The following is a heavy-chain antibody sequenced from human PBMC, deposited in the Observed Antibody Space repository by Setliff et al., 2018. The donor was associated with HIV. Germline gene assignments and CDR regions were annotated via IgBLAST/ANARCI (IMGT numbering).Heavy chain of an antibody. J-gene: IGHJ4*02. CDR1: GGSISSYY. CDR3: ARDYSGWYYFDC. V-gene: IGHV4-4*08. Sequence: SETLSLTCTVSGGSISSYYWSWIRLPPGKGLEWIGYIYTSGITNYNPSLKSRVTTSVDTSKNQFSLKLSSVTAADTAVYYCARDYSGWYYFDCWGQGTLVTVSS. CDR2: IYTSGIT. D-gene: IGHD6-19*01.